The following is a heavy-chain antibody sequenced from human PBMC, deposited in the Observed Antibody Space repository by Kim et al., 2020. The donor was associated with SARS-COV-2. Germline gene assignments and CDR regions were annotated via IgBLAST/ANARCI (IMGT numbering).Heavy chain of an antibody. Sequence: GSNKYYADSVQGRFTISRDNSKNTLYLQMNSLRAEDTAVYYCARDLALDYWGQGTLVTVSS. CDR2: GSNK. D-gene: IGHD5-12*01. J-gene: IGHJ4*02. V-gene: IGHV3-33*01. CDR3: ARDLALDY.